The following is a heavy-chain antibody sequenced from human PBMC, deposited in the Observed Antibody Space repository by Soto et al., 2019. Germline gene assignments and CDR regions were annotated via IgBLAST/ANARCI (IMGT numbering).Heavy chain of an antibody. CDR1: GFTFSSYW. Sequence: GGSLRLSCAASGFTFSSYWMHWVRQAPGKGLVWVSRINSDGSSTSYADSVKGRFTISRDNAKNTLYLQMNSLRAEDTAVYYCARLDYDLWSGPHYYYGMDVWGQGTTVTVSS. CDR3: ARLDYDLWSGPHYYYGMDV. V-gene: IGHV3-74*01. CDR2: INSDGSST. D-gene: IGHD3-3*01. J-gene: IGHJ6*02.